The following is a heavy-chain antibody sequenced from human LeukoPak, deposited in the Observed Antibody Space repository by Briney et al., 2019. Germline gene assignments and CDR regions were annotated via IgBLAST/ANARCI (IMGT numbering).Heavy chain of an antibody. CDR2: ISSSSSYI. CDR3: AKWNYYDILTGYYNY. Sequence: GGSLRLSCAASGFTFSSYSMNWVRQAPGKGLEWVSSISSSSSYIYYADSVKGRFTISRDNAKNSLYLQMNSLRAEDTAVYYCAKWNYYDILTGYYNYWGQGTLVTVSS. V-gene: IGHV3-21*04. J-gene: IGHJ4*02. CDR1: GFTFSSYS. D-gene: IGHD3-9*01.